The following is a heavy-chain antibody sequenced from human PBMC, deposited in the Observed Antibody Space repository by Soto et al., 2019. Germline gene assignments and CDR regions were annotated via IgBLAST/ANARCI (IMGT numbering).Heavy chain of an antibody. CDR3: ARAMVRGVTQTNYYYMDV. J-gene: IGHJ6*03. D-gene: IGHD3-10*01. CDR1: GYTFTSYG. V-gene: IGHV1-18*01. CDR2: ISAYNGNT. Sequence: ASVKVSCKASGYTFTSYGISWVRQAPGQGLEWMGWISAYNGNTNYAQKLQGRVTMTTDTSTSTAYMELRSLRSDDTAVYYCARAMVRGVTQTNYYYMDVWGKGTTVTVSS.